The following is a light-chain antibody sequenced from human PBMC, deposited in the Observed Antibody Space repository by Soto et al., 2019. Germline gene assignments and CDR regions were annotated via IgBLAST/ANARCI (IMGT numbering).Light chain of an antibody. CDR1: LIVSSNY. Sequence: EIVLKLSPGTPSLTTGERATLYFRASLIVSSNYLAWYQQTPGQAPRLLIYGASSRATGAPDRFRGGGSGTDFTLTISSLQPEDVATYYCHQYNAALWTFGQGTKGDIK. J-gene: IGKJ1*01. CDR2: GAS. V-gene: IGKV3-20*01. CDR3: HQYNAALWT.